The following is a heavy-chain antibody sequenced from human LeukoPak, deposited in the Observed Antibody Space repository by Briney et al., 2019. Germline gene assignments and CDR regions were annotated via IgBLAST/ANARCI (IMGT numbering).Heavy chain of an antibody. Sequence: SETLSLTCAVSGGSIGSYYWSWIRQPPGKGLEWIGYIHGSGSTKYNPSLKSRVTMSVDTSRNHLSLKLTSVTAADTAVYYCGRGGAGGDWFDPWGQGTLVTVSS. CDR2: IHGSGST. J-gene: IGHJ5*02. D-gene: IGHD3-10*01. V-gene: IGHV4-59*01. CDR3: GRGGAGGDWFDP. CDR1: GGSIGSYY.